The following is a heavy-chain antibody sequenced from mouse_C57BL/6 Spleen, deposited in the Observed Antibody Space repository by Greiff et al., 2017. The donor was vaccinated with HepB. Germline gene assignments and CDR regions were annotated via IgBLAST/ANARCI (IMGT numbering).Heavy chain of an antibody. CDR2: ISNGGGST. V-gene: IGHV5-12*01. Sequence: EVQRVESGGGLVQPGGSLKLSCAASGFTFSDYYMYWVRQTPEKRLEWVAYISNGGGSTYYPDTVKGRFTISRDNAKNTLYLQMSRLKSEDTAMYYCARPYDYDGPNWYFDVWGTGTTVTVSS. J-gene: IGHJ1*03. CDR3: ARPYDYDGPNWYFDV. CDR1: GFTFSDYY. D-gene: IGHD2-4*01.